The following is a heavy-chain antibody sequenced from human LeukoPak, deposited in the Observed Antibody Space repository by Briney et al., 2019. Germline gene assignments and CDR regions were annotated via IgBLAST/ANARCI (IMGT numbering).Heavy chain of an antibody. CDR2: ISGSGGST. CDR3: AKDMDFWSGSTFGY. Sequence: PGGSLRLSCAASGFTFSSFAMTWVRQAPGKGLEWVSAISGSGGSTYYADSVKGRFTISRDNSKNTLYLQMNSLRAEDTAVYYCAKDMDFWSGSTFGYWGQGTLVTVSS. D-gene: IGHD3-3*01. V-gene: IGHV3-23*01. CDR1: GFTFSSFA. J-gene: IGHJ4*02.